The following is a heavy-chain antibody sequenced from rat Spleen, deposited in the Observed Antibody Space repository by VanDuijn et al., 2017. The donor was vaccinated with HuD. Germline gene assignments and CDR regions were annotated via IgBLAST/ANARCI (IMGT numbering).Heavy chain of an antibody. CDR1: GFSLTSYN. D-gene: IGHD1-1*01. V-gene: IGHV2-41*01. J-gene: IGHJ2*01. CDR3: ARELQWDYFDY. Sequence: QVQLKESGPGLVQPSQTLSLTCTVAGFSLTSYNVHWVRQPPGKGLEWMGVIWNTGGTRYNSALKSRLSISKDTSKSQVFLKKNRLQTEDTATYYCARELQWDYFDYWGQGVMVTVSS. CDR2: IWNTGGT.